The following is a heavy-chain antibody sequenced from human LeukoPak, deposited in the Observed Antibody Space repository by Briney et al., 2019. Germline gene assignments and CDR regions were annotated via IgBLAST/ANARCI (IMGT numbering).Heavy chain of an antibody. Sequence: GGSLRLSCEASGFNFDDYGMTWVRQAPGRGLEWVSGISWSGDSTNYADSVKGRFTISRDSAKNSLYLQMNSLRAEDTALYYCARAYYYDNGAYYYPFSDYWGQGTLVIVSS. D-gene: IGHD3-22*01. J-gene: IGHJ4*02. CDR2: ISWSGDST. CDR3: ARAYYYDNGAYYYPFSDY. V-gene: IGHV3-20*04. CDR1: GFNFDDYG.